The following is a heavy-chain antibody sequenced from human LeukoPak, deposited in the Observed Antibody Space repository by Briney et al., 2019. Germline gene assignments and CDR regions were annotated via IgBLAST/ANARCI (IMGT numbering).Heavy chain of an antibody. CDR2: ISGSGGST. D-gene: IGHD3-3*01. CDR1: GFTFSSSA. Sequence: GGSLRLSCAASGFTFSSSAMGWVRQAPGKGLEWVSAISGSGGSTYYADSVKGRFTISRDNSKNTLYLQMNSLRAEDTAVYYCARKSYYDFWSGYFATFDYWGQGTLVTVSS. CDR3: ARKSYYDFWSGYFATFDY. V-gene: IGHV3-23*01. J-gene: IGHJ4*02.